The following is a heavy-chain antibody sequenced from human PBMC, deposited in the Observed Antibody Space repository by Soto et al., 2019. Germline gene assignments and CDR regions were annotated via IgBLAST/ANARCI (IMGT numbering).Heavy chain of an antibody. CDR3: ARESEDLTSNFDY. CDR2: INPHSGAT. J-gene: IGHJ4*02. V-gene: IGHV1-2*02. CDR1: GYIFSANY. Sequence: ASVKVSCKASGYIFSANYIHWVRQAPGQGLEWLGWINPHSGATNYAQKFLGRVTMSADTSASTAYMDLARLKSDDTAVYYCARESEDLTSNFDYWGQGTLVTVSS.